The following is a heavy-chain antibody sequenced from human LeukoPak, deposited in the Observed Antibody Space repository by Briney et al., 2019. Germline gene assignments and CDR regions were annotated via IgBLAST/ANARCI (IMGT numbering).Heavy chain of an antibody. CDR1: GFTFSSYG. V-gene: IGHV3-30*02. J-gene: IGHJ4*02. D-gene: IGHD3-10*01. CDR3: AKVRGSGSYYRRGYFDY. CDR2: IRYDGSNK. Sequence: GGSLRLSCAASGFTFSSYGMHWVRQAPGKGLEWVAFIRYDGSNKYYADSVKGRFTISRDNSKNTLYLQMSSLRAEDTAVYYCAKVRGSGSYYRRGYFDYWGQGTLVTVSS.